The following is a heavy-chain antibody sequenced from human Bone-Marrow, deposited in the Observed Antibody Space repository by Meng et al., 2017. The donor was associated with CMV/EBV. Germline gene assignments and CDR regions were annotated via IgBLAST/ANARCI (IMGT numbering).Heavy chain of an antibody. CDR3: ARGCSSTSCYTAFDY. V-gene: IGHV4-59*01. CDR1: GGSISSYY. Sequence: GSLRLSCTVSGGSISSYYWSWVRQPPGKGLEWIGYIYYSGSTNYNPSLKSRVTISVDTSKNQFSLKLSSVTAADTAVYYCARGCSSTSCYTAFDYWGQGTLVTVSS. CDR2: IYYSGST. D-gene: IGHD2-2*02. J-gene: IGHJ4*02.